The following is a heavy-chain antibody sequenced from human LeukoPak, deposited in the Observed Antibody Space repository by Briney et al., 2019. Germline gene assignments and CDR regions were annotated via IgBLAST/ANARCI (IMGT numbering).Heavy chain of an antibody. CDR1: GFTFSDYY. CDR2: ISSSGSTK. V-gene: IGHV3-11*04. D-gene: IGHD3-3*01. J-gene: IGHJ4*02. Sequence: PGGSLRLSCAASGFTFSDYYMSWIRQAPGKGLEWVSYISSSGSTKYYADSVKGRFTISRDNSKNALYLQMNSLRAEDTAVYYCAKHPGDFWSGYYVDYWGQGTLVTVSS. CDR3: AKHPGDFWSGYYVDY.